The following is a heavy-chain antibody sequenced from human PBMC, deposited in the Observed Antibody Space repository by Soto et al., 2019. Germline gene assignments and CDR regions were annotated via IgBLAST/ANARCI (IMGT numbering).Heavy chain of an antibody. V-gene: IGHV4-59*08. CDR3: ARHSYYSNPLRFDP. J-gene: IGHJ5*02. CDR1: GGSITGYY. CDR2: IHYSGST. Sequence: QVQLQESGPGLVQPSETLSLTCTVSGGSITGYYWSWIRQPPGKGPEWIGNIHYSGSTNYNPSLKSRVTISVYTSKNQFSLRLSSVTAAETAVYYCARHSYYSNPLRFDPWGQGTLVTVSS. D-gene: IGHD4-4*01.